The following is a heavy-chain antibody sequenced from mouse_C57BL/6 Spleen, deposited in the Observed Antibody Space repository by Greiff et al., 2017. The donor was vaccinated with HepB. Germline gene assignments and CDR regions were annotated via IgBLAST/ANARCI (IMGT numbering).Heavy chain of an antibody. D-gene: IGHD2-2*01. CDR1: GFTFSDYY. Sequence: DVKLVESEGGLVQPGSSMKLSCTASGFTFSDYYMAWVRQVPEKGLEWVANINYDGSSTYYLDSLKSRFIISRDNAKNILYLQMSSLKSEDTATYYCARDHGYYYAMDYWGQGTSVTVSS. CDR3: ARDHGYYYAMDY. V-gene: IGHV5-16*01. CDR2: INYDGSST. J-gene: IGHJ4*01.